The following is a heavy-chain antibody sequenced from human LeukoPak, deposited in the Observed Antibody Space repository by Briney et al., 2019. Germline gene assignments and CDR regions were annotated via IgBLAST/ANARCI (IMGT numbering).Heavy chain of an antibody. D-gene: IGHD3-22*01. CDR3: ARGPYYYDSSGYIDY. CDR1: GFTFSSYW. V-gene: IGHV3-74*01. Sequence: GGSLRLSCAASGFTFSSYWMHWVRQAAGKGLVWVSRINSDGSSTSYAASVKGRFTISRDNAKNTLYLQMNSLRAEDTAVYYCARGPYYYDSSGYIDYWGQGTLVTVSS. J-gene: IGHJ4*02. CDR2: INSDGSST.